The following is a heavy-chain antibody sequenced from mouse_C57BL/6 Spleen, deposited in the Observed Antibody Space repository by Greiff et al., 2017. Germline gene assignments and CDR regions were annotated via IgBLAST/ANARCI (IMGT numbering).Heavy chain of an antibody. CDR3: ARPYYGSSYDAMDY. CDR2: IDPNSGGT. D-gene: IGHD1-1*01. Sequence: QVQLQQPGAELVKPGASVKLSCKASGYTFTSYWMPWVKQRPGRGLEWIGRIDPNSGGTKYNEKFKSKATLTVDKPSSTAYMQLSSLTSEASAVYYCARPYYGSSYDAMDYWGQGTSVTVSS. J-gene: IGHJ4*01. CDR1: GYTFTSYW. V-gene: IGHV1-72*01.